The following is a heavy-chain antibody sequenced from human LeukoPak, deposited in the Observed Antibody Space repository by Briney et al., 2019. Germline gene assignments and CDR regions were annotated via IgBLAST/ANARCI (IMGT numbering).Heavy chain of an antibody. Sequence: GASVKVSCKASGYTFTSYDINWVRQAPGQGLEWMGWINPNSGGTNYAQKFQGRVTMTRDTSISTAYMELSRLRSDDTAVYYCARDGEPRDISRPYYMDVWGKGTTVTVSS. V-gene: IGHV1-2*02. CDR1: GYTFTSYD. J-gene: IGHJ6*03. CDR3: ARDGEPRDISRPYYMDV. CDR2: INPNSGGT. D-gene: IGHD3-9*01.